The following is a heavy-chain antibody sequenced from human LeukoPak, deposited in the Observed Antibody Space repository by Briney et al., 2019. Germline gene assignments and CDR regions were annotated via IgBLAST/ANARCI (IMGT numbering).Heavy chain of an antibody. V-gene: IGHV4-59*01. CDR2: IYYSGST. J-gene: IGHJ4*02. D-gene: IGHD3-10*01. CDR3: AREVYGSGSSGYDY. CDR1: GGSISSYY. Sequence: SETLSLTCTVSGGSISSYYWSWIRQPPGKGLEWIGYIYYSGSTNYNPSLKSRVTISVDTSKNQFSLKLSSVTAADTAVYYYAREVYGSGSSGYDYWGQGTLVTVSS.